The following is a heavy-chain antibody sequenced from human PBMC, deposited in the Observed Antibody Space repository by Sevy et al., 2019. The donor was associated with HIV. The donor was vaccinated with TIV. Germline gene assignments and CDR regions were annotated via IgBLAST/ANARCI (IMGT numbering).Heavy chain of an antibody. D-gene: IGHD3-10*01. CDR2: ISGDSGFM. V-gene: IGHV3-21*06. Sequence: GGSLRLSCAASGFTFGTYTMNWVRQAPGKGLEWVSSISGDSGFMYYTDSVKDRFTISRDKANNSVFLQMNSLRAEDAAYYECACTGWALLFGSWGQGTPVTVSS. CDR1: GFTFGTYT. J-gene: IGHJ4*02. CDR3: ACTGWALLFGS.